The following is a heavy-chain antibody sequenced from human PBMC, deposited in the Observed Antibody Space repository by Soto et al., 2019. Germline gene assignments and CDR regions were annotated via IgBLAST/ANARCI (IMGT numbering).Heavy chain of an antibody. V-gene: IGHV3-15*01. D-gene: IGHD3-16*02. CDR1: GFTFSNAW. CDR2: IKSKTDGGTT. Sequence: GGSLRLSCAASGFTFSNAWMSWVRQAPGKGLEWVGRIKSKTDGGTTDYAAPVKGRFTISRDDSKNTLYLQMNSLKTEDTAVYYCTTDGGLMDDYIWGSYHHDYWGQGTLVTVSS. J-gene: IGHJ4*02. CDR3: TTDGGLMDDYIWGSYHHDY.